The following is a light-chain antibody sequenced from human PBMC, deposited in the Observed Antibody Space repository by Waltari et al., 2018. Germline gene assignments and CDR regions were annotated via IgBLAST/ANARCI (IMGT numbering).Light chain of an antibody. V-gene: IGLV2-14*01. Sequence: QSALTQPASVSGSPGQSITIPCTGTSSDVGGYNYASWYQQHPGKAPKLMIYEFSNRPSGVSNRFSGSKSGNTASLTISGLQAEDEADYYCSSYTSSSTQVVFGGGTKLTVL. CDR3: SSYTSSSTQVV. J-gene: IGLJ2*01. CDR1: SSDVGGYNY. CDR2: EFS.